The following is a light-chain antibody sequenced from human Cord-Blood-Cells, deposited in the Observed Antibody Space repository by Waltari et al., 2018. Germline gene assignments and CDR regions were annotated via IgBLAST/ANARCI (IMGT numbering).Light chain of an antibody. CDR2: YVS. J-gene: IGLJ1*01. CDR3: SSYTSSSTYV. Sequence: QSALTQPASVSGSPGQSITISCTGTSSDVGGYNYVSWYQQHPGKAPKLIIYYVSKRPSGVSNRFSGSKSGNTASLTISGLQAEDEADYYCSSYTSSSTYVFGTGTKVTVL. CDR1: SSDVGGYNY. V-gene: IGLV2-14*01.